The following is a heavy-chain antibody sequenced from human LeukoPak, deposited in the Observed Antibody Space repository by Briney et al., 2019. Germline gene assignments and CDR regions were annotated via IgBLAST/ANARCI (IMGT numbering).Heavy chain of an antibody. V-gene: IGHV3-23*01. J-gene: IGHJ3*02. CDR3: AKDDSRDTIFGVVIRTHVGDAFDI. CDR2: ISGSGGST. CDR1: GFTFSSYA. Sequence: GGSLRHSCAASGFTFSSYAMSWVRPAPGKGLEWVSAISGSGGSTYYADSVKGRFTISRDNSKNTLDLQMNSLRDEDTAVYYCAKDDSRDTIFGVVIRTHVGDAFDIWGQGTMAIVSS. D-gene: IGHD3-3*01.